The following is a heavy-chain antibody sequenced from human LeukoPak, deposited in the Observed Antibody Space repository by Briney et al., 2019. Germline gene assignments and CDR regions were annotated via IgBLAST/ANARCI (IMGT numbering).Heavy chain of an antibody. J-gene: IGHJ4*02. CDR2: ISAYNGNT. Sequence: ASVKVSCKASGYTFTSYGISWVRQAPGQGLEWMGWISAYNGNTNYAQKLQGRVTMTTDTSTSTAYMELRSLRSDDTTVYYRARDEALLWFGELNAPDYWGQGTLVTVSS. CDR3: ARDEALLWFGELNAPDY. V-gene: IGHV1-18*04. CDR1: GYTFTSYG. D-gene: IGHD3-10*01.